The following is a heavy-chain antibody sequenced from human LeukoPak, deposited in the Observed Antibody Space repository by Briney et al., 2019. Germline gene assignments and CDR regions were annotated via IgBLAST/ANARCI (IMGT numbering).Heavy chain of an antibody. V-gene: IGHV2-5*02. CDR2: IYWDDDK. CDR1: GLSLTTTGVA. Sequence: SGPTLVKPTQTLTLTCTFSGLSLTTTGVAVGWIRQPPGKALEWLALIYWDDDKRYSTSLKTRLTITKDTSKNQVVLTMTNMDPVDTATYYCAHKPSVAGIFDYWGQGALVTVSS. D-gene: IGHD6-19*01. J-gene: IGHJ4*02. CDR3: AHKPSVAGIFDY.